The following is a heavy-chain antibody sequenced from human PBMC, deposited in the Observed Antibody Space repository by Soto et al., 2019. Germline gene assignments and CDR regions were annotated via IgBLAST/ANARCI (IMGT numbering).Heavy chain of an antibody. CDR2: ISGSGGNT. J-gene: IGHJ6*02. V-gene: IGHV3-23*01. Sequence: GGSLRLSCAASGFSFSSFAMCWLRQPPGTGLGWVSGISGSGGNTNFADSVKGRFTSSRDKSKNTLHLQMNSLRTEDTAVYFCARVRDYGMDVWGQGTTVTVSS. CDR3: ARVRDYGMDV. CDR1: GFSFSSFA.